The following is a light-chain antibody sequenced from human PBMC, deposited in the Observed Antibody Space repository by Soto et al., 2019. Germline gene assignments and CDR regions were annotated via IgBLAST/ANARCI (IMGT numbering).Light chain of an antibody. CDR1: QGISNY. CDR2: LTS. J-gene: IGKJ1*01. V-gene: IGKV1-12*01. CDR3: QQAKSFPWT. Sequence: DIQMTHSPSSLSASVGDRVTITCRASQGISNYLVWYQQKPGKAPKLLIYLTSSLQSGVPSRFSGSGSGTDFTLIISILQPEDFATYYCQQAKSFPWTLGQGTKVDIK.